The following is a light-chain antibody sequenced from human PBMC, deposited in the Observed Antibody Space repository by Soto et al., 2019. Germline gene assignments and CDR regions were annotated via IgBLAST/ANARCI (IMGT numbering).Light chain of an antibody. V-gene: IGLV2-23*02. CDR2: ELS. CDR1: SSDVGSYNL. CDR3: CSYAGSNNFV. J-gene: IGLJ1*01. Sequence: QSVLTQPASVSGSPGQSITISCTGTSSDVGSYNLVSWYQHHPGTAPKLILYELSKRPSGVSARFSGSKSGDTASLTISGLQAEDEADYFCCSYAGSNNFVFGSGTKVTVL.